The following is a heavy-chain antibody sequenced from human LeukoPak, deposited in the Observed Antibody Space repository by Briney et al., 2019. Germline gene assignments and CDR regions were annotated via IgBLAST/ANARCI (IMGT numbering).Heavy chain of an antibody. Sequence: GGSLRLSCAASGFTFSSYAMNWVRQAPGKGLEWISGISGRGNGTYYADSVKGRFTISRDNSKNTVYFQMTSRRGDAWAIYCCGKRTMAQFDRWGEGTVVTASS. J-gene: IGHJ4*02. CDR1: GFTFSSYA. D-gene: IGHD3-9*01. V-gene: IGHV3-23*01. CDR3: GKRTMAQFDR. CDR2: ISGRGNGT.